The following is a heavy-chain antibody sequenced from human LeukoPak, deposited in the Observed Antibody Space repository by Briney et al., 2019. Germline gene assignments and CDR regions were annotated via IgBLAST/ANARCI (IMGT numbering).Heavy chain of an antibody. V-gene: IGHV4-59*04. Sequence: AETETLFCTVSGGSISSYYWSCIRQPPGKGLEWTGNTYYSGCTYYNPSLKRTACISVDTSKNQFSLKLNSVTAADTAVYYCARHGGVGLFGYLDYWGQ. CDR3: ARHGGVGLFGYLDY. CDR2: TYYSGCT. J-gene: IGHJ4*02. D-gene: IGHD3-16*01. CDR1: GGSISSYY.